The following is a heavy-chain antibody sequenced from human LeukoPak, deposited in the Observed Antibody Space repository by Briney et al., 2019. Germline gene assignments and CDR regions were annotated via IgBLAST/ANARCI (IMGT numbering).Heavy chain of an antibody. J-gene: IGHJ6*02. CDR3: ARVYSGYDEAGMDV. V-gene: IGHV3-20*04. Sequence: GGALRLSCAASGVTFYDDGMSWGRQAPGKGGEGGSGINWNGGSTDYADSVKGRFTISRDNAKNSLYLQMNSLRAEATALYYCARVYSGYDEAGMDVWGQGTPVTVSS. D-gene: IGHD5-12*01. CDR1: GVTFYDDG. CDR2: INWNGGST.